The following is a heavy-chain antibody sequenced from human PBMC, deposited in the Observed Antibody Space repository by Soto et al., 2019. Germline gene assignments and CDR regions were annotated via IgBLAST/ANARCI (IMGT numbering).Heavy chain of an antibody. CDR3: AKGPPELYSGYDADAFEI. Sequence: EVQLLESGGGLVQPGGSLRLSCAASGFTFSSYAMSWVLQAPGKGLEWVSAISGSGGSTYYADSVKGRFTISRDNSKNTLYLQMNSRTAEDTAVYYCAKGPPELYSGYDADAFEIWGQGTMVTVAS. V-gene: IGHV3-23*01. D-gene: IGHD5-12*01. CDR2: ISGSGGST. J-gene: IGHJ3*02. CDR1: GFTFSSYA.